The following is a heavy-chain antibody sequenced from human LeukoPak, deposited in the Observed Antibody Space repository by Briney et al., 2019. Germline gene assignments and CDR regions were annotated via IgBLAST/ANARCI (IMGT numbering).Heavy chain of an antibody. Sequence: PGGSLRLSCAASGFPFSNFAMTWIRQAPGKGLEWISLISAGGSSTFDADSMRGRFTISRDNYKNTLYLQMNSLRVEDTAVYYCAKAGGRGWSNWFDPWGQETQVTVSS. V-gene: IGHV3-23*01. CDR3: AKAGGRGWSNWFDP. CDR2: ISAGGSST. J-gene: IGHJ5*02. CDR1: GFPFSNFA. D-gene: IGHD6-19*01.